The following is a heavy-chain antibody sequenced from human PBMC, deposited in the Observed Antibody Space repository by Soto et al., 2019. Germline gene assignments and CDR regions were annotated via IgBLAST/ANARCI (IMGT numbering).Heavy chain of an antibody. V-gene: IGHV3-23*01. CDR2: VSGGGGYT. CDR3: AKVTAYSGYDLDFDC. Sequence: GGSLRLSCAASGFTFSNYAMSWVRQAPGKGLEWVSSVSGGGGYTYYADSVKGRFTISRDNAKNTLYLRMSSLGAEDTAVYYCAKVTAYSGYDLDFDCWGQGTLVTVSS. J-gene: IGHJ4*02. CDR1: GFTFSNYA. D-gene: IGHD5-12*01.